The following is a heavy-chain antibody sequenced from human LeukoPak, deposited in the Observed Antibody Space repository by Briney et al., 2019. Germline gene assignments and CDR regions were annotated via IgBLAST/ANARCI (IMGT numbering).Heavy chain of an antibody. CDR3: ARDQTPYDILTGLNY. CDR1: GYTFTGYY. CDR2: INPNSGGT. V-gene: IGHV1-2*02. J-gene: IGHJ4*02. D-gene: IGHD3-9*01. Sequence: ASVKVSCKASGYTFTGYYMHWVRQARGQGLEWMGWINPNSGGTNYAQKFQGRVTMTRDTSISTAYMELSRLRSDDTAVYYCARDQTPYDILTGLNYWGQGTLVTVSS.